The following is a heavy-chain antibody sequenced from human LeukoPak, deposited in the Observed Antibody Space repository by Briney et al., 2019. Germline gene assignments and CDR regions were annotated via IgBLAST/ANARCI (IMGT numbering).Heavy chain of an antibody. CDR1: GFTFSSYA. V-gene: IGHV3-30-3*01. Sequence: GSLRLSCAASGFTFSSYAMHWVRQASGKGLEWVAVISYDGSNKYYADSVKGRFTISRDNSKNTLYLQMNSLRAEDTAVYYCARDGSHGPTVAGTYYFDYWGQGTLVTVSS. CDR3: ARDGSHGPTVAGTYYFDY. D-gene: IGHD6-19*01. J-gene: IGHJ4*02. CDR2: ISYDGSNK.